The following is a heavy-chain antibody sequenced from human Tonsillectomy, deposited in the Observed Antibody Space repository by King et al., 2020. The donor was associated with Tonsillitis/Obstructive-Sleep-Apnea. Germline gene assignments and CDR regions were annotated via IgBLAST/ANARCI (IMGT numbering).Heavy chain of an antibody. CDR1: GGSFSGYY. J-gene: IGHJ4*02. CDR2: INHSGST. Sequence: VQLQQWGAGLLKPSETLSLTCAVYGGSFSGYYWSWIRQHPGKGLEWIGEINHSGSTNYNPSLKSRVTISVDTSKNQFSLKLSSVTAADTAVYYCARRFGYCSSTSCFFDYWGQGTLVTVSS. V-gene: IGHV4-34*01. D-gene: IGHD2-2*01. CDR3: ARRFGYCSSTSCFFDY.